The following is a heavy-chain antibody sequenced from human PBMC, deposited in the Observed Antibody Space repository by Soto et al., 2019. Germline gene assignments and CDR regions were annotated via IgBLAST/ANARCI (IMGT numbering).Heavy chain of an antibody. CDR3: SRAGILTTADYTDY. CDR2: VRNKVNSYTT. V-gene: IGHV3-72*01. J-gene: IGHJ4*01. CDR1: GFTFSDYY. Sequence: EVQLVESGGGLVQPEGSLRLSCVASGFTFSDYYMDWVRQAPGKGLEWVGRVRNKVNSYTTEYAASVKGRFTVSRDNSRNSVYLQMNSLKTGDTAMYYCSRAGILTTADYTDYWGLGTGVTVSS. D-gene: IGHD2-21*01.